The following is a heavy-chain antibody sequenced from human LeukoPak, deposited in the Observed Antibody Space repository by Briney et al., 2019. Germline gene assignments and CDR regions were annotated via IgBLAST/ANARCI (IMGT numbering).Heavy chain of an antibody. CDR2: ISSDGTYT. Sequence: RAGGSLRLSCAASGFTFTSHLMHWVRQAPGKGRVWVSRISSDGTYTNYADSVRGRLTISRDNAKNKLYLQMNSMSAEDTAVYYCARVPGPIVVVPAAHPTSDHWGQGTLVTVSS. CDR1: GFTFTSHL. V-gene: IGHV3-74*01. J-gene: IGHJ5*02. CDR3: ARVPGPIVVVPAAHPTSDH. D-gene: IGHD2-2*01.